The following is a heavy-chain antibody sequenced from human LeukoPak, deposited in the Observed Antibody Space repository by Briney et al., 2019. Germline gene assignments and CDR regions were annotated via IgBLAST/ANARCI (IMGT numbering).Heavy chain of an antibody. CDR2: IYTSGST. Sequence: SETLSLTCTVSGGSISSYYWSWIRQPAGKGLEWIGRIYTSGSTNYNPSLKSRVTMSVDTSKNQFSLKLSSVTAADTAVYYCARGDYGGSYYYYYGMDVWGQGTTVTVSS. D-gene: IGHD4/OR15-4a*01. CDR1: GGSISSYY. V-gene: IGHV4-4*07. CDR3: ARGDYGGSYYYYYGMDV. J-gene: IGHJ6*02.